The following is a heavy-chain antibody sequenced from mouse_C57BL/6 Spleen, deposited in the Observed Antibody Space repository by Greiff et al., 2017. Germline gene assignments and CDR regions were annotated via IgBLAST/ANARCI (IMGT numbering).Heavy chain of an antibody. CDR3: TRKLGRGYAMDY. CDR2: IDPETGGT. V-gene: IGHV1-15*01. CDR1: GYTFTDYE. D-gene: IGHD4-1*01. J-gene: IGHJ4*01. Sequence: QVQLQQSGAELVRPGASVTLSCKASGYTFTDYEMHWVKQTPVHGLEWIGAIDPETGGTAYNQKFKGKAILTADKSSSTAYMELRSLTSEDSAVYYCTRKLGRGYAMDYWGQGTSVTVSS.